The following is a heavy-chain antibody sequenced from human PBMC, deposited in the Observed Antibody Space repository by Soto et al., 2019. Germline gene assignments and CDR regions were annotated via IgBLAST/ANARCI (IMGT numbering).Heavy chain of an antibody. V-gene: IGHV4-30-2*01. D-gene: IGHD3-9*01. J-gene: IGHJ5*02. CDR1: GGSISSGGYS. CDR3: ARAPSSYDILTGYTPGWFDP. CDR2: IYHSGST. Sequence: PPGTLSPTCAVSGGSISSGGYSWSWVRQPPGKGLGWIGYIYHSGSTYYNPSLKSRVTISVDRSKNQFSLKLSSVTAADTAVYYCARAPSSYDILTGYTPGWFDPWGQGTLVTVSS.